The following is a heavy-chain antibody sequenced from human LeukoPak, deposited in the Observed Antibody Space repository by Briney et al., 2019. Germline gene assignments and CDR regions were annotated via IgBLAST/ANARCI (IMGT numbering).Heavy chain of an antibody. J-gene: IGHJ4*02. CDR3: ARGVRGPTGGYYFDY. CDR1: GYTFTSYG. V-gene: IGHV1-18*01. D-gene: IGHD3-10*01. CDR2: ISAYNGNT. Sequence: ASVKVSCKASGYTFTSYGISWVRQAPGQGLEWMGWISAYNGNTNYAQKLQGRVTMTTDTSTSTAYMELRSLRSDDTAVYYCARGVRGPTGGYYFDYWGQGTLVTVSS.